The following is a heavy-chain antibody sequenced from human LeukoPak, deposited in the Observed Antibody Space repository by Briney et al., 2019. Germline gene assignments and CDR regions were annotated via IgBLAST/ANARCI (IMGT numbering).Heavy chain of an antibody. CDR1: GVTLSDYG. Sequence: GGSLRLSCAVSGVTLSDYGMSWVRQAPGKGLEWVAGISGSGGSTNYADSVKGRFTISRDSPKNTLYLQMNSLRAEDTAVYFCAKRGVVIRVILVGFHKEANYFDSWGQGALVTVSS. J-gene: IGHJ4*02. CDR2: ISGSGGST. CDR3: AKRGVVIRVILVGFHKEANYFDS. V-gene: IGHV3-23*01. D-gene: IGHD3-22*01.